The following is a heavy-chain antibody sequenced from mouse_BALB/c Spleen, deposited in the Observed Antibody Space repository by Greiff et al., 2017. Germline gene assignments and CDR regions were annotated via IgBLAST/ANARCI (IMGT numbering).Heavy chain of an antibody. V-gene: IGHV3-1*02. CDR1: GYSITSGYS. Sequence: EVQLQQSGPDLVKPSQSLSLTCTVTGYSITSGYSWHWIRQFPGNKLEWMGYIHYSGSTNYNPSLKSRISITRDTSKNQFFLQLNSVTTEDTATYYCARGSSPYYRYDEAMDYWGQGTSVTVSS. D-gene: IGHD2-14*01. CDR2: IHYSGST. J-gene: IGHJ4*01. CDR3: ARGSSPYYRYDEAMDY.